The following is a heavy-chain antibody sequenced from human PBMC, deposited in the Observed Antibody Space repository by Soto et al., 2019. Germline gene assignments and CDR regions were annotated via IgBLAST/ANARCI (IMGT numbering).Heavy chain of an antibody. Sequence: EVQLVESGGGLIQPGGSVRLSCAASGFTFSNYWMHWVRQPPGKGLVWVSSINGDGTSASYADSVMGRFPICRDSAKNKLDLQMNSCRVEDTAVYYLVRDGGHRGDYWGQGTLVTVSS. D-gene: IGHD3-10*01. CDR1: GFTFSNYW. CDR2: INGDGTSA. V-gene: IGHV3-74*01. J-gene: IGHJ4*02. CDR3: VRDGGHRGDY.